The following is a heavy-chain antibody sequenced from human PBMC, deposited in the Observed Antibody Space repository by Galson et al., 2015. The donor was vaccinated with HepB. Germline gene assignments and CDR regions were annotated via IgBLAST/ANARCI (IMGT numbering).Heavy chain of an antibody. Sequence: EPRSLTCAVYGGSFSGYYWSWIRQPPGKGLEWIGEINHSGSTNYNPSLKTRVTISVDTSKNQFSLKLSSVTAAETAVYYCARGLGIAAAGLYYFDYWGQGTLVTVSS. J-gene: IGHJ4*02. V-gene: IGHV4-34*01. CDR3: ARGLGIAAAGLYYFDY. CDR1: GGSFSGYY. CDR2: INHSGST. D-gene: IGHD6-13*01.